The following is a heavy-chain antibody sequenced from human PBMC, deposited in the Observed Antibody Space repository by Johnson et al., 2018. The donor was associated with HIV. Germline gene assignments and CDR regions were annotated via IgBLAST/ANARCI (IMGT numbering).Heavy chain of an antibody. CDR3: ALAGLRIAALDAFDI. CDR1: GFTFSSYA. J-gene: IGHJ3*02. Sequence: VQLVESGGGVVQPGRSLRLSCAASGFTFSSYAMHWVRQAPGKGLEWVSVIYSGGSTYYADSVKGRFTISRDNSKNTLYLQMNSLRAEDTAVDYCALAGLRIAALDAFDIWGQGTMVTVSS. CDR2: IYSGGST. V-gene: IGHV3-NL1*01. D-gene: IGHD6-25*01.